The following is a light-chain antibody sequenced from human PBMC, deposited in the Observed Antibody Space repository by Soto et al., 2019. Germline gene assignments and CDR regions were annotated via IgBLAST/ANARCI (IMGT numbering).Light chain of an antibody. CDR2: DVS. J-gene: IGLJ2*01. CDR1: TSDIGAYNY. V-gene: IGLV2-14*03. Sequence: QSVLTQPASVSGSPVQPITISCSGSTSDIGAYNYVSWYQQHPGKAPKLLIYDVSYRPSGISDRFSGSKSGNTASLTISGLQPEDEADYYCSSYGASRILFGGGTKLTVL. CDR3: SSYGASRIL.